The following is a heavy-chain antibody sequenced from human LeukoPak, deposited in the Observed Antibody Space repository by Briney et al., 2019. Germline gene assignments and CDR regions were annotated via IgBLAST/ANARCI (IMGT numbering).Heavy chain of an antibody. J-gene: IGHJ5*02. D-gene: IGHD3-10*01. CDR2: INTNTGNP. V-gene: IGHV7-4-1*02. CDR1: GYTYTSYA. CDR3: ARGGITMVRGAQNYNWFDP. Sequence: ASVKVSCKASGYTYTSYAMNWVRQAPGQGLEWMGWINTNTGNPTYAQGFTGRFVFSLDTSVSTAYLQISSLKAEDTAVYYCARGGITMVRGAQNYNWFDPWGQGTLVTVSS.